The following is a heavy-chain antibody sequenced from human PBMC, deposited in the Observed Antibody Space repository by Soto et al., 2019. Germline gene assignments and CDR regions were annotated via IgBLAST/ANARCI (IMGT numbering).Heavy chain of an antibody. CDR1: GFTVSSNY. J-gene: IGHJ6*02. CDR2: IYSGGST. Sequence: EVQLVETGGGLIQTGGSLRLSCAASGFTVSSNYMSWVRQAPGKGLEWVSVIYSGGSTYYADSVKGRVTISRDNSKNTLYLQMNSLRAEDTAVYYCARDMGYSSARGGNYYYYGMDVWGQGTTVAVSS. D-gene: IGHD6-25*01. CDR3: ARDMGYSSARGGNYYYYGMDV. V-gene: IGHV3-53*02.